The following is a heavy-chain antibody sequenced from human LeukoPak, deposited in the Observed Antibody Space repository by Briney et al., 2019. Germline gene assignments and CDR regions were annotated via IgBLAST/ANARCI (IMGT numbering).Heavy chain of an antibody. D-gene: IGHD3-3*01. CDR2: TSSSGSTI. Sequence: GGSLRLSCVVSGLTFSNVWMSWVRQAPGKGLEWVSYTSSSGSTIYYADSVKGRFTISRDNAKNSLYLQMSNLRAEDTAVYYCARGPFWSGYYDDWGQGTLVTVSS. CDR3: ARGPFWSGYYDD. CDR1: GLTFSNVW. J-gene: IGHJ4*02. V-gene: IGHV3-11*01.